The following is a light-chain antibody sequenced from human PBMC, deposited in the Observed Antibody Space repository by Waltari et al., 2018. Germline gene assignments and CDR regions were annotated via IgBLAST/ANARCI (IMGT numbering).Light chain of an antibody. CDR2: RNN. CDR1: SSNIGSTY. J-gene: IGLJ3*02. V-gene: IGLV1-47*01. CDR3: AAWDDSLSVNWV. Sequence: QSVLPQPPSASGTPGQRVTISCSGSSSNIGSTYVYWYQQLPGTAPKLLIYRNNRRPSGVPDRFSGSKSGTSASLAISGLRSEDEADYYCAAWDDSLSVNWVFGGGTKLTVL.